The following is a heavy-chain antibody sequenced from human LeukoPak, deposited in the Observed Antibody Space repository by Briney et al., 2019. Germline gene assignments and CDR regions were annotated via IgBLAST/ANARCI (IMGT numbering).Heavy chain of an antibody. V-gene: IGHV3-48*03. CDR3: ARDTPMLAGPNLYYYRDV. D-gene: IGHD5-18*01. Sequence: GGSQRLSCAASGFTFRRYEMNWLRQAPGKGLEWVSYISGSGTTIYYADSVRGRFTMSRDNAKNSVYLQMGSLRAEDTAVYFCARDTPMLAGPNLYYYRDVWGKGTTVTMSS. CDR2: ISGSGTTI. J-gene: IGHJ6*03. CDR1: GFTFRRYE.